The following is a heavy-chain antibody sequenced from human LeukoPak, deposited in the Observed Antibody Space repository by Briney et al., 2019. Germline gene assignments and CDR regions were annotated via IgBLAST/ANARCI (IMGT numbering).Heavy chain of an antibody. V-gene: IGHV3-7*01. D-gene: IGHD5-18*01. Sequence: GGSLRLSCAASGFTFSSYWMSWVRQAPGKGLEWVANIKQDGSEKYYVDSVKGRFTISRDNAKNSLYLQMNSLRAEDTAVYYCARRRYSYGLAYFDYWGQGTLVTVSS. CDR3: ARRRYSYGLAYFDY. CDR2: IKQDGSEK. J-gene: IGHJ4*02. CDR1: GFTFSSYW.